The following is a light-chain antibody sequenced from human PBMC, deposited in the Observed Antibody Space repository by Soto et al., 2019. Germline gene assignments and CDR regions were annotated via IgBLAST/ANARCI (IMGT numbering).Light chain of an antibody. CDR2: AAS. Sequence: DIQMTQSPSSLSASVEDRVTLTCRASQTISTNLNWNQQKPGKAPKVLIYAASILQGGVPSRFSGSGSGTDFTLAISSLEPEDIATYYCQQSYITPRTFGGGTKVEIK. CDR3: QQSYITPRT. J-gene: IGKJ4*02. V-gene: IGKV1-39*01. CDR1: QTISTN.